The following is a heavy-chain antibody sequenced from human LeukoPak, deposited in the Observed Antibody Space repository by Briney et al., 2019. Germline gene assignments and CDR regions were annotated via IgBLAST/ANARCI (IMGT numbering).Heavy chain of an antibody. V-gene: IGHV1-69*04. CDR2: IIPILGIA. J-gene: IGHJ5*02. CDR1: GGTFISYA. CDR3: ARGVDGGNSDWFDP. Sequence: SVTVSCKASGGTFISYAISWVRPAPGQGLEWMGRIIPILGIANYAQKFQGRVTITADKSTSTAYMELSSLRSEDTAVYYCARGVDGGNSDWFDPWGQGTLVTVSS. D-gene: IGHD2-21*02.